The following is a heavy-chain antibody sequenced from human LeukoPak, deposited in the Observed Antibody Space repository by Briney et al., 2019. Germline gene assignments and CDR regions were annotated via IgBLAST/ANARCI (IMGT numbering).Heavy chain of an antibody. Sequence: GGSLRLSCEASGFTFNNNGMHWVRQAPGKGLEWVAVISYEGSIQYYADSVKGRFTISRDNSKSTLYLQMDSLTPEDTAVYYCARDRTSTWSWDYWGQGTLVTVSS. CDR1: GFTFNNNG. V-gene: IGHV3-30*03. D-gene: IGHD2-2*01. CDR3: ARDRTSTWSWDY. J-gene: IGHJ4*02. CDR2: ISYEGSIQ.